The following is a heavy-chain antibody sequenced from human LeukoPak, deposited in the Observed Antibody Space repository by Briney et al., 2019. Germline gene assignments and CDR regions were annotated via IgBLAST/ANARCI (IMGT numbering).Heavy chain of an antibody. V-gene: IGHV1-46*01. CDR1: GYTFTSYY. Sequence: ASVKVSCKASGYTFTSYYMHWVRQAPGQGLEWMGIINPSGGTTSYAQKFQGRVTMTRDTSTSTVYMELSSLRSEDTAVYYCARDGGYGSGNYDAFDIWGQGTMVTVSS. D-gene: IGHD3-10*01. CDR2: INPSGGTT. CDR3: ARDGGYGSGNYDAFDI. J-gene: IGHJ3*02.